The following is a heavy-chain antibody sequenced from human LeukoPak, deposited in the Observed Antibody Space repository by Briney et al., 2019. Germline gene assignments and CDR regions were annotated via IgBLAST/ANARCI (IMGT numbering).Heavy chain of an antibody. CDR3: ARHGRYYYDSSGYPWDY. CDR2: ISYDGSNK. D-gene: IGHD3-22*01. CDR1: GFTFSSYA. V-gene: IGHV3-30-3*01. J-gene: IGHJ4*02. Sequence: GGSLRLSCAASGFTFSSYAIHWVRQAPGKGLEWVAVISYDGSNKYYADSVKGRFTISRDNSKNTLYLQMNSLKASDTAMYYCARHGRYYYDSSGYPWDYWGQGTLVTVSS.